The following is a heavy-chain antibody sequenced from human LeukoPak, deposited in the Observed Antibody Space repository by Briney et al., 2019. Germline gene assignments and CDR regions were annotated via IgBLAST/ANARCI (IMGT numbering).Heavy chain of an antibody. Sequence: SGTLCLTCTVSGGSISSSRYTWGWLRQRQGKGLEWSGSIYYSGSTYYNPALKSRVTISVDTSKNQFSLKLRSVTAADTAVYYCARLTLQLWPDYWGQGTLVTVSS. CDR2: IYYSGST. J-gene: IGHJ4*02. CDR3: ARLTLQLWPDY. CDR1: GGSISSSRYT. V-gene: IGHV4-39*01. D-gene: IGHD5-18*01.